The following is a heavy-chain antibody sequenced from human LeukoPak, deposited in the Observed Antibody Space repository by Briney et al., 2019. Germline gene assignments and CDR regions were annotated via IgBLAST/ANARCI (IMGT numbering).Heavy chain of an antibody. Sequence: GGSLRLSCAASGFTFSSYGMHWVRQAPGKGLEWVAVISYDGSNKYYADSVKGRFTISRDNSKNTLYLQMNSLRAEDTAVYYCVRGYYYDSSGYYYAGDWGQGTLVTVSS. J-gene: IGHJ4*02. CDR3: VRGYYYDSSGYYYAGD. CDR1: GFTFSSYG. CDR2: ISYDGSNK. V-gene: IGHV3-30*03. D-gene: IGHD3-22*01.